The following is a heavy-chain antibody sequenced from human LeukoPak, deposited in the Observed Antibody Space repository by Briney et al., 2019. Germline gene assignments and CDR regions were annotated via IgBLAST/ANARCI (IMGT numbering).Heavy chain of an antibody. D-gene: IGHD1-1*01. J-gene: IGHJ3*02. Sequence: PSETLSLTCTVSGGSISSSSYYWGWIRQPPGKGLEWIGSIYYSGSTYYNPSLKSRVTISVDTSKNQFSLKLSSVAAADTAVYYCARDPTRGTTRAFDIWGQGTMVTVSS. CDR3: ARDPTRGTTRAFDI. CDR2: IYYSGST. CDR1: GGSISSSSYY. V-gene: IGHV4-39*07.